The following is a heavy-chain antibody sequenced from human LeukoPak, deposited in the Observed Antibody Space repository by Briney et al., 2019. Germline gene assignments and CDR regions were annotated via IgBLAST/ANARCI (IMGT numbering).Heavy chain of an antibody. D-gene: IGHD6-19*01. CDR1: GYTLTTSG. CDR3: ARDLHSSGWYWFDT. Sequence: GASVKVSCKASGYTLTTSGLSWVRQAPGQGLEWVGWISAYSGNTNYAQKFQGRVTMTTDTSTSTAYMELWSLTSDDTALYYCARDLHSSGWYWFDTWGQGTLVTVSS. V-gene: IGHV1-18*01. CDR2: ISAYSGNT. J-gene: IGHJ5*02.